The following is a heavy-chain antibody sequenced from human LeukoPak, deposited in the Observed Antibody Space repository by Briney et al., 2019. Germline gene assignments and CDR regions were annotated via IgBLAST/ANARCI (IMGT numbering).Heavy chain of an antibody. V-gene: IGHV3-7*01. D-gene: IGHD6-19*01. CDR1: GLTFTDYW. J-gene: IGHJ4*02. Sequence: GGSLRLSCAASGLTFTDYWMSWVRQAPGKGLEWVANIKQDGSEKNYVDSVTGRFTISRDNAKNSLYLQMNSLRAEDTAVYYCARGGWYSEYWGQGTLVTVSS. CDR2: IKQDGSEK. CDR3: ARGGWYSEY.